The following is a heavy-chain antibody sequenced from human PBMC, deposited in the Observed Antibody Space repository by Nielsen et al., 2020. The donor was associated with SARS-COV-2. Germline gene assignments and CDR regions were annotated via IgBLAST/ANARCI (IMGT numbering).Heavy chain of an antibody. V-gene: IGHV4-34*01. CDR2: ISHSGST. Sequence: PGKGLEWIGEISHSGSTNYNPSLKSRVTISVDTSRNQFSLKVTSVTAADTAVYYCARDPGATYCGGDCYLLEGGMDVWGQGTTVTVSS. D-gene: IGHD2-21*02. J-gene: IGHJ6*02. CDR3: ARDPGATYCGGDCYLLEGGMDV.